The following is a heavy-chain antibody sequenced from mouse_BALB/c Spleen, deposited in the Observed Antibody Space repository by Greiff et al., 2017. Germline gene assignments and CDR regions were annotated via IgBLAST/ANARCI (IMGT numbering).Heavy chain of an antibody. Sequence: EVQGVESGPELVKPGASVKMSCKASGYTFTSYVMHWVKQKPGQGLEWIGYINPYNDGTKYNEKFKGKATLTSDKSSSTAYMELSSLTSEDSAVYYCARWGDGNYFDYWGQGTTLTVSS. CDR2: INPYNDGT. D-gene: IGHD2-1*01. CDR3: ARWGDGNYFDY. J-gene: IGHJ2*01. V-gene: IGHV1-14*01. CDR1: GYTFTSYV.